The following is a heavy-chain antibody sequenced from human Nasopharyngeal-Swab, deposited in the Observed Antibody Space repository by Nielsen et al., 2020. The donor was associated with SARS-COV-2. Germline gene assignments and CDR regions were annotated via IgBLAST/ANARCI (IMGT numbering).Heavy chain of an antibody. CDR1: GFTFSSYW. Sequence: GESLKISCAASGFTFSSYWLHWVRQAPGKGLVWVSRINSDGSSTSYADSVKGRFNISRDNAKNTLYLQMNSLRAEDTAVYYCARAWSRDGYNVDYWGQGTLVTVSS. J-gene: IGHJ4*02. V-gene: IGHV3-74*01. D-gene: IGHD5-24*01. CDR3: ARAWSRDGYNVDY. CDR2: INSDGSST.